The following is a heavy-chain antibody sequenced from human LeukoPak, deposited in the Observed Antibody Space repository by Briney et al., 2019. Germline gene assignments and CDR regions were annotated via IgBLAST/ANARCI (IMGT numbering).Heavy chain of an antibody. Sequence: GASVKVSCKVSGYTLTELSMHWVRQAPGKGLEWMGGFDPEDGETIYAQKFQGRVTMTEDTSTDTAYMELSSLRSEDTAVYYCATRGAYCGGDCYSDYWGQGTLVTVSS. CDR3: ATRGAYCGGDCYSDY. J-gene: IGHJ4*02. CDR1: GYTLTELS. D-gene: IGHD2-21*02. V-gene: IGHV1-24*01. CDR2: FDPEDGET.